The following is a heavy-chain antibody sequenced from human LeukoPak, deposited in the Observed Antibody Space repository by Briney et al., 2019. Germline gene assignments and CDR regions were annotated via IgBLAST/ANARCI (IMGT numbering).Heavy chain of an antibody. CDR3: ARDLEYCSGGSCHRLLDY. CDR1: GFTFSSYW. D-gene: IGHD2-15*01. CDR2: IKQDGSEK. V-gene: IGHV3-7*01. J-gene: IGHJ4*02. Sequence: GGSLRLSCAASGFTFSSYWMSWVRQAPGKGLEWVAHIKQDGSEKYYVDSVKGRFTISRDNAKNSLYLQMNSLRAEDTAVYYCARDLEYCSGGSCHRLLDYWGQGTLVTVSS.